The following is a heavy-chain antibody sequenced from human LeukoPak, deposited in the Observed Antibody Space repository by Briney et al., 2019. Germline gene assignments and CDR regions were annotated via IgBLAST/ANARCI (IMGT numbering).Heavy chain of an antibody. D-gene: IGHD4-17*01. CDR2: ISWNSGSI. CDR3: AKAPDYGDSDYFDY. J-gene: IGHJ4*02. CDR1: GFTFDDYA. Sequence: GRSQRLSCAASGFTFDDYAMHWVRQAPGKGLEWVSGISWNSGSIGYADSVKGRFTISRDNAKNSLYLQMNSLRAEDTALYYCAKAPDYGDSDYFDYWGQGTLVTVSS. V-gene: IGHV3-9*01.